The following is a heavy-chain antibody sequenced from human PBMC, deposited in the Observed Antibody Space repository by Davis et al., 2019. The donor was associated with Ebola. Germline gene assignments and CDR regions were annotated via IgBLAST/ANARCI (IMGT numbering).Heavy chain of an antibody. J-gene: IGHJ4*02. Sequence: GESLKISCAASGFTFSSYGMSWVRQAPGKGLEWVAGIGVGGGNSFYGESVKGQFTISRDDSKNTLYLQMNSLREDDTAVYYCFQTRALKEHPEYWGLGTLVIVSS. CDR2: IGVGGGNS. CDR3: FQTRALKEHPEY. D-gene: IGHD1/OR15-1a*01. CDR1: GFTFSSYG. V-gene: IGHV3-23*01.